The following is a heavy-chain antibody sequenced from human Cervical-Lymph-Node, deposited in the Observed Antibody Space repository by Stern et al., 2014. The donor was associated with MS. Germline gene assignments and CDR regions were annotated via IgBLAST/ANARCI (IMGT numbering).Heavy chain of an antibody. Sequence: VQLVQSGAELIKPGESLKISCTGSGFKFSIYWIAWVRQMPGKGLEWMGIIYPGDSETRYSPSVQGQVTLSAAKSTNTPYLQWSSLKASDTAMYFCARQTAAWASDVWGQGTLVTVSS. D-gene: IGHD1-14*01. CDR1: GFKFSIYW. V-gene: IGHV5-51*01. CDR3: ARQTAAWASDV. CDR2: IYPGDSET. J-gene: IGHJ4*02.